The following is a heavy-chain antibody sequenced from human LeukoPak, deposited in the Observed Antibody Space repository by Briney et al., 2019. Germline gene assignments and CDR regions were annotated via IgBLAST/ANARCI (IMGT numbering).Heavy chain of an antibody. CDR2: INHSGRI. CDR3: ARGDILTGYNY. J-gene: IGHJ4*02. Sequence: SETLSLTCAVYGGAFRGYYWSWIRQPPGKGLEWIGEINHSGRIKYNPSLKSRVTISVDTSKNQFSLKLNSVTAADTAVYYCARGDILTGYNYWGQGTLVTVSS. CDR1: GGAFRGYY. V-gene: IGHV4-34*01. D-gene: IGHD3-9*01.